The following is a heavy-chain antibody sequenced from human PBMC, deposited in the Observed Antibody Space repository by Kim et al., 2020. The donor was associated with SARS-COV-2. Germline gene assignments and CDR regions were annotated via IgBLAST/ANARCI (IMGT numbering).Heavy chain of an antibody. J-gene: IGHJ4*02. D-gene: IGHD6-19*01. CDR1: GGTFSSYA. CDR3: ARRPFPGYSSGWGYFDY. Sequence: SVKVSCKASGGTFSSYAISWVRQAPGQGLEWMGGIIPIFGTANYAQKFQGRVTITADESTSTAYMELSSLRSEDTAVYYCARRPFPGYSSGWGYFDYWGQGTLVTVSS. V-gene: IGHV1-69*13. CDR2: IIPIFGTA.